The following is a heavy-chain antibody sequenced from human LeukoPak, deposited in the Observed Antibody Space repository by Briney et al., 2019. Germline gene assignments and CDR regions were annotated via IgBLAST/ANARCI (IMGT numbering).Heavy chain of an antibody. Sequence: SETLSLTCTVSGXSISSYYWSWIRQPPGKGLEWIGYIYYSGSTNYNPSLKSRVTISVDTSKNQFSLKLSSVTAADTAVYYCARATPYSSSSDYYYYGMDVWGQGTTVTVSS. J-gene: IGHJ6*02. CDR3: ARATPYSSSSDYYYYGMDV. CDR2: IYYSGST. V-gene: IGHV4-59*08. CDR1: GXSISSYY. D-gene: IGHD6-6*01.